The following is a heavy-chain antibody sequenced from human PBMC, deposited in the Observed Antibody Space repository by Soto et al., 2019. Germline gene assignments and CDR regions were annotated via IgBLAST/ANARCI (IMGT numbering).Heavy chain of an antibody. CDR1: GGSISTHY. CDR2: ISTTGGT. Sequence: PSETLSLTCSVSGGSISTHYWSWFRQSAGKALEWIGHISTTGGTNYNPSLKSRVTMSVDTAGKAFSLQLASVTAADTAVYYCARVWYSKTGGLDPWGQGVLVTVSS. V-gene: IGHV4-4*07. CDR3: ARVWYSKTGGLDP. J-gene: IGHJ5*02. D-gene: IGHD1-26*01.